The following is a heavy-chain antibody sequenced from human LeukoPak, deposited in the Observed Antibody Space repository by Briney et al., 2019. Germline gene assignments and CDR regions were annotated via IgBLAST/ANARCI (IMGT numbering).Heavy chain of an antibody. CDR2: ISSSSSYI. CDR3: ARVTNYAPFDY. V-gene: IGHV3-21*01. CDR1: GFTFSSYS. D-gene: IGHD4/OR15-4a*01. Sequence: GGSLRLSCAASGFTFSSYSMNWLRQAPGKGLELVSSISSSSSYIYYADSVKGRFTISRDNAKNSLYLQMNSLRAEDTAVYYCARVTNYAPFDYWGQGTLVTVSS. J-gene: IGHJ4*02.